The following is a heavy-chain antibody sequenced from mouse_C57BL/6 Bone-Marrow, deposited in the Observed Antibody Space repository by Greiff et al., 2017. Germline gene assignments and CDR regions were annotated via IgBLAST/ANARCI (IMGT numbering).Heavy chain of an antibody. Sequence: VQLQQSGAELVRPGASVKWSCTASGFNIKDDYMHWVKQRPEQGLEWIGWIDPENGDTEYASKFQGKATITADTSSNTAYLQLSSLTSEDTAVYYCTTGLLLNWGQGTLVTVSA. D-gene: IGHD2-3*01. J-gene: IGHJ3*01. CDR2: IDPENGDT. CDR3: TTGLLLN. V-gene: IGHV14-4*01. CDR1: GFNIKDDY.